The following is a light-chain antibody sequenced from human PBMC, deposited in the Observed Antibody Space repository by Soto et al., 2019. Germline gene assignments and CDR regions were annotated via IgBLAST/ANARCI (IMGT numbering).Light chain of an antibody. J-gene: IGKJ5*01. CDR3: QQYGSSLSIT. CDR1: QSVRSTY. CDR2: GAS. V-gene: IGKV3-20*01. Sequence: EIVLTQSPGTLSLYPGERATLSCRASQSVRSTYLAWYQQKPGQAPRLLIHGASSRATGIPDRFSGSGSGTDFTLTISRLEPEDFAVYYCQQYGSSLSITFGQGTRLEIK.